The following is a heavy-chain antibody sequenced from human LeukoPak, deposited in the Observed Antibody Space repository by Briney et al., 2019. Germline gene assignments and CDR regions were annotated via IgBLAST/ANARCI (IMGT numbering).Heavy chain of an antibody. V-gene: IGHV4-59*12. CDR3: ARGDILTGYYPY. CDR2: IYYSGST. J-gene: IGHJ4*02. CDR1: GGSISSYY. D-gene: IGHD3-9*01. Sequence: PSETLSLTCTVSGGSISSYYWSWIRQPPGKGLEWIGYIYYSGSTAYNPSLNSRVSISVDRSKNQFSLKLSSVTAADTAVYYCARGDILTGYYPYWGQGTLVTVSS.